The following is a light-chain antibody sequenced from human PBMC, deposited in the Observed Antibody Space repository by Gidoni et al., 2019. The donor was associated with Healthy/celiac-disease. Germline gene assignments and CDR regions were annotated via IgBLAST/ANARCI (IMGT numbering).Light chain of an antibody. J-gene: IGKJ1*01. CDR3: QKYNSAPWT. V-gene: IGKV1-27*01. Sequence: DIQMTQSPSSLSASVGDRVTLTCRASQGISNDLAWYQQKPGKVPKLLIYAASTLQSGVPSRFSGSGSGTDFTLTISSLQPEDVATYYCQKYNSAPWTFGQGTKVEIK. CDR1: QGISND. CDR2: AAS.